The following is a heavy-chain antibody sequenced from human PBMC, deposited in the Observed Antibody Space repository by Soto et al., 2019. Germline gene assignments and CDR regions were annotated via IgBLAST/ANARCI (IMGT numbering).Heavy chain of an antibody. CDR3: AKKGAGWDFDY. Sequence: QVQLVESGGGVVQPGRSLRLSCAASGFTFSSYGMHWVRQAPGKGLEWVTLILYDGSNKYYADSVKGRFTISRDNSKNTLYLQMDSLRAEDTAVYYCAKKGAGWDFDYWGQGTLVTVSS. V-gene: IGHV3-30*18. J-gene: IGHJ4*02. D-gene: IGHD6-19*01. CDR1: GFTFSSYG. CDR2: ILYDGSNK.